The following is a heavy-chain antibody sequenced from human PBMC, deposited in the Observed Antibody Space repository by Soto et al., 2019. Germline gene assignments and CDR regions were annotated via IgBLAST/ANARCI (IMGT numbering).Heavy chain of an antibody. CDR1: GFTFSSYA. V-gene: IGHV3-23*01. J-gene: IGHJ4*02. CDR2: ISCSGGST. D-gene: IGHD6-19*01. Sequence: GGSLRLSCAASGFTFSSYARSWVRQAPGKGLEWVVVISCSGGSTYYADAVKGRFTMYRDNSKHTLYLQMNSLRAEDTAVYYCAKFEAQWLGNFDYWGQGTLVTVSS. CDR3: AKFEAQWLGNFDY.